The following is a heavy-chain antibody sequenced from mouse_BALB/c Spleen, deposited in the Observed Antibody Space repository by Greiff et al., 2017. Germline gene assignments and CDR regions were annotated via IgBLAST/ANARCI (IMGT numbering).Heavy chain of an antibody. Sequence: EVKLVESGGGLVKPGGSLKLSCAASGFAFSSYDMSWVRQTPEKRLEWVAYISSGGGSTYYPDTVKGRFTISRDNAKNTLYLQMSSLKSEDTAMYYCARDRPYDGYYDFFAYWGQGTLVTVSA. CDR2: ISSGGGST. V-gene: IGHV5-12-1*01. J-gene: IGHJ3*01. CDR3: ARDRPYDGYYDFFAY. D-gene: IGHD2-3*01. CDR1: GFAFSSYD.